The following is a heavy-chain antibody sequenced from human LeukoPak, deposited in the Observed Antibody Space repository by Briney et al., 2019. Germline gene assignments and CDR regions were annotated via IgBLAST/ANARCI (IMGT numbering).Heavy chain of an antibody. D-gene: IGHD6-19*01. CDR2: ISSSSSYI. CDR3: ATDRPGGGWSFDY. V-gene: IGHV3-11*06. Sequence: GGSLRLSCAASGFTFSDYYMSWIRQAPGKGLEWVSSISSSSSYIYYADSVKGRFTISRDNAKNSLYLQMNSLRAEDTAVYYCATDRPGGGWSFDYWGQGTLVTVSS. CDR1: GFTFSDYY. J-gene: IGHJ4*02.